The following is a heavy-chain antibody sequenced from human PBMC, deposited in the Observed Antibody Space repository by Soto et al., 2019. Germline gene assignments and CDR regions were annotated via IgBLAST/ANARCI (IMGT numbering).Heavy chain of an antibody. V-gene: IGHV1-69*01. J-gene: IGHJ6*02. CDR1: GGTFSSYA. D-gene: IGHD2-2*01. CDR2: IIPISGTA. CDR3: ARSQGSSTSLEISYSYDYGMDV. Sequence: QVQLVQSGAEVKKPGSSVKVSCKASGGTFSSYAISWVRQAPGQGLEWMGGIIPISGTANYAQKFQGRVTITADESTSTAYMELSSLRSEDKAVYYCARSQGSSTSLEISYSYDYGMDVWGQGTTVTVSS.